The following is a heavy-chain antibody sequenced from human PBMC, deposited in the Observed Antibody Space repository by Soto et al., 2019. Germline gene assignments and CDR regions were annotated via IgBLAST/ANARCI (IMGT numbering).Heavy chain of an antibody. CDR2: ISAYNGNT. CDR1: GYTFTSYG. J-gene: IGHJ3*02. D-gene: IGHD6-13*01. CDR3: ARELAAAAPDAFDI. V-gene: IGHV1-18*01. Sequence: ASVKVSCKASGYTFTSYGISWVRQAPGQGLEWMGWISAYNGNTNYAQKLQGRVTMTTDTSTSTAYMELRSLRSDDTAVYYCARELAAAAPDAFDIWGQGTMVTVSS.